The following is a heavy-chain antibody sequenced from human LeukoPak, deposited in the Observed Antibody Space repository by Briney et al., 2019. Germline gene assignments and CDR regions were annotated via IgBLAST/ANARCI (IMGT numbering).Heavy chain of an antibody. V-gene: IGHV3-49*03. CDR2: IRSKAYGGTT. J-gene: IGHJ6*03. CDR3: TRVSRGSGSSFMDV. CDR1: GFTFGDYA. D-gene: IGHD3-10*01. Sequence: GGSLRLSCTASGFTFGDYAMSWFRQAPGKGLEWVGFIRSKAYGGTTEYAASVKGRFTISRDDSKSIAYLQMNSLKTEDTAVYYCTRVSRGSGSSFMDVWGKGTTVTISS.